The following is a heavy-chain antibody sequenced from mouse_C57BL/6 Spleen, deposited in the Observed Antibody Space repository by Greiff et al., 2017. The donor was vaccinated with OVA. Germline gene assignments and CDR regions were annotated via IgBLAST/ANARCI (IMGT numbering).Heavy chain of an antibody. J-gene: IGHJ1*03. CDR2: IRNKANGYTT. CDR1: GFTFTDYY. V-gene: IGHV7-3*01. D-gene: IGHD2-3*01. CDR3: ARYYEGYYWDV. Sequence: EVKVEESGGGLVQPGGSLSLSCAASGFTFTDYYMSWVRQPPGKALEWLGFIRNKANGYTTEYSASVKGRFTISRDNSQSILYLQMNALRAEDSATYYCARYYEGYYWDVWGTGTTVTVSS.